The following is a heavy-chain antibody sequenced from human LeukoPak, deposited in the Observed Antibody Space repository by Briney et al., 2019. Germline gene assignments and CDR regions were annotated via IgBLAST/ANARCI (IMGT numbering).Heavy chain of an antibody. Sequence: GGSLRLSCAASGFTFSSYSMNWVRQAPGKGLEWVSHISSSGSSIYHADSVKGRFTISRDNAKNSLYLQMNSLRAEDTAVYYCAKGSMGRGPDYWGQGTLVTVSS. CDR2: ISSSGSSI. J-gene: IGHJ4*02. D-gene: IGHD3-10*01. CDR1: GFTFSSYS. CDR3: AKGSMGRGPDY. V-gene: IGHV3-48*04.